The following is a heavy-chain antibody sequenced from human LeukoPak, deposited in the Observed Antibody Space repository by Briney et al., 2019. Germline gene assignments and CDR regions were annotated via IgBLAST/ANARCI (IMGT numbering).Heavy chain of an antibody. V-gene: IGHV3-7*01. J-gene: IGHJ4*02. CDR2: IKQDGSEK. D-gene: IGHD6-13*01. CDR3: ARGIAAAGIFDY. Sequence: GGSLRLSCAASGFTFSDYWMTWVRQAPGKGPEWVANIKQDGSEKYYVDSVRGRFTISRDNAKNSLFLQMNSLRVEDTAVYYCARGIAAAGIFDYWGQGTLVTVSS. CDR1: GFTFSDYW.